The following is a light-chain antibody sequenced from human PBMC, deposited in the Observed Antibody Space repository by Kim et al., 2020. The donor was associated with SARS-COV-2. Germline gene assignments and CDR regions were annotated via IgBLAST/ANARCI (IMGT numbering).Light chain of an antibody. Sequence: QSVLTQPASVSGSPGQSITISCTGSSRDIGGYNYVSWYQQHPGKAPKLMIYGVSKRPSGVSTRFSGSKSGNTASLTISGLQAEDEADYYCSSYTRSSSFGFGGGTQLTVL. CDR3: SSYTRSSSFG. V-gene: IGLV2-14*01. J-gene: IGLJ3*02. CDR2: GVS. CDR1: SRDIGGYNY.